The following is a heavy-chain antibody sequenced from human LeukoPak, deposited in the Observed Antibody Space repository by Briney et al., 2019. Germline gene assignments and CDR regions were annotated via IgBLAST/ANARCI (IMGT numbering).Heavy chain of an antibody. CDR3: ARVKTAMVTDY. CDR1: GYTFTSYY. V-gene: IGHV1-46*01. Sequence: ASVTVSCKASGYTFTSYYMHWVRQAPGQGLEGMGIINPSGGSTSYAQKFQGRVTMTRDMSTSTVYMELSSLRSEDTAVYYCARVKTAMVTDYWGQGTLVTVSS. D-gene: IGHD5-18*01. J-gene: IGHJ4*02. CDR2: INPSGGST.